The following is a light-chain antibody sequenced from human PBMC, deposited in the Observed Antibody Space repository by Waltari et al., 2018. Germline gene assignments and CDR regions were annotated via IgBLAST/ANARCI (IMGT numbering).Light chain of an antibody. J-gene: IGKJ3*01. CDR3: QHYHDWPPGA. CDR2: SAS. CDR1: QSVSND. V-gene: IGKV3-15*01. Sequence: EIVMTQSPATLSVSPGERATLSCRASQSVSNDLAWYQQKPGQAPRLLIYSASNRAIGIPARFSGSGSGTEFTLTISGMQSDDFAVYYCQHYHDWPPGAFGPGTKVD.